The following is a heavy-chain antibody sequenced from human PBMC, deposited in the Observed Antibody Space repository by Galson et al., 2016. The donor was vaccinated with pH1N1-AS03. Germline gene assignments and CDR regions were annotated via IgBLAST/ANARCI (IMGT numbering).Heavy chain of an antibody. CDR1: NRGGFY. J-gene: IGHJ4*02. Sequence: NRGGFYWTWIRQHPGKDLEWIGYIYYSATTNYNPSLKSRVTMSFDTSKNHFSLKLSSVTAADTAVYYCAGGRGGYTFTYWGQGTLVTVSS. CDR2: IYYSATT. D-gene: IGHD5-24*01. CDR3: AGGRGGYTFTY. V-gene: IGHV4-31*02.